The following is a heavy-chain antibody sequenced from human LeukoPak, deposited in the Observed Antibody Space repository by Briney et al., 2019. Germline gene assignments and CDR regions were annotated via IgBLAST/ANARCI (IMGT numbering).Heavy chain of an antibody. CDR2: IISIFGTA. CDR1: GGTFSSYA. D-gene: IGHD2-15*01. J-gene: IGHJ5*02. V-gene: IGHV1-69*05. Sequence: AWVKVSCKASGGTFSSYAISWVRQAPGQGLECRGGIISIFGTANYAQKFQGRVTITTDESTSTAYMELSSLRSEDTAVYYCARVSYRYCSGGSCHEKWFDPWGQGTLVTVSS. CDR3: ARVSYRYCSGGSCHEKWFDP.